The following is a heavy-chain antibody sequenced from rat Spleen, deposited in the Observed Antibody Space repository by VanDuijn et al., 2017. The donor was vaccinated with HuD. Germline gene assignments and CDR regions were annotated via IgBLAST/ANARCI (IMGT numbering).Heavy chain of an antibody. V-gene: IGHV5-25*01. CDR3: AKRGWYYFDY. CDR2: ITSGGSNT. J-gene: IGHJ2*01. Sequence: EVQLVESGGGLVQPGRSLKLSCAASGFTFSNFVMAWVRQAPKTGLEWVASITSGGSNTYYPDSVKGRFTISRDNAKSTLYLQMDSLRSEDTATYYCAKRGWYYFDYWGQGVMVTVSS. CDR1: GFTFSNFV.